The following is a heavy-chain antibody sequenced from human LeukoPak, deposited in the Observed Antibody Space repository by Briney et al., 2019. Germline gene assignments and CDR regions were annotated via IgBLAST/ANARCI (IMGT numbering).Heavy chain of an antibody. CDR1: GDSFSSSIYY. V-gene: IGHV4-39*01. J-gene: IGHJ5*02. D-gene: IGHD3-3*01. CDR2: TYDSGST. CDR3: ARLEWSYNRFDP. Sequence: PSETLSLTCSVSGDSFSSSIYYWGWIRQPPGKGLEWIGSTYDSGSTYYNPSLQSRVIISVDPSKNQFSLRLSSVTAADTAVYYCARLEWSYNRFDPWGQGALVTVSS.